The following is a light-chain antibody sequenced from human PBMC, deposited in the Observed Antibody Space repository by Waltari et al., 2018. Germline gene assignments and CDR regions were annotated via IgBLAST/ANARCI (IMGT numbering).Light chain of an antibody. V-gene: IGKV1-5*03. Sequence: DIQMTQSPSTLSASVGDRVTFTCRASQSSSSWLAWYQQKPGKAPKLMIYKAYSLESGVPSRYSGSGSGTEFPLTISSLQPDDFATYYCQQYNSYSPITFGQGTRLEIK. CDR2: KAY. J-gene: IGKJ5*01. CDR3: QQYNSYSPIT. CDR1: QSSSSW.